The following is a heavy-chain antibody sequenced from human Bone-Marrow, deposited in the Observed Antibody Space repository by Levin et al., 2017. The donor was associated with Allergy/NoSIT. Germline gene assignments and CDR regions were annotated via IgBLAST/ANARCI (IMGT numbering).Heavy chain of an antibody. Sequence: LTGGSLRLSCVASGFAFDEFAMHWVRQVPGRGLEWVSSISWHGSHMSYVDSVKGRFTISRDNAKSSVYLEMNSLRPEDTAFYFCAKDKAGLPATGTRFDPWGQGTLVTVSS. D-gene: IGHD1/OR15-1a*01. CDR3: AKDKAGLPATGTRFDP. CDR1: GFAFDEFA. CDR2: ISWHGSHM. J-gene: IGHJ5*02. V-gene: IGHV3-9*01.